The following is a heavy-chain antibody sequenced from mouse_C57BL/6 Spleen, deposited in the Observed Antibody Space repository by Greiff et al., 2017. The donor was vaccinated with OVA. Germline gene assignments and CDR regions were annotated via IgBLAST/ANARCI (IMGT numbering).Heavy chain of an antibody. D-gene: IGHD2-12*01. CDR3: ARWISYYSAMDY. V-gene: IGHV1-55*01. J-gene: IGHJ4*01. CDR1: GYTFTSYW. CDR2: IYPGSGST. Sequence: QVQLQQPGAELVKPGASVKMSCKASGYTFTSYWITWVKQRPGQGLEWIGDIYPGSGSTNYNEKFKSKATLTVDTSSSTAYMQLSSLTSEDSAVYYCARWISYYSAMDYWGQGTSVTVSS.